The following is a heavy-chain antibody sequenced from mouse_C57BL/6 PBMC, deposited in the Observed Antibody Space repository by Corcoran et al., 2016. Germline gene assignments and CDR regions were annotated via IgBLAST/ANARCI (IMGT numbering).Heavy chain of an antibody. J-gene: IGHJ4*01. V-gene: IGHV9-3*01. Sequence: QIQLVQSGPELKKPGETVKISCTASGYTFTTYGMSWVKQAPGKGLKWMGWINTYSGVPTYADDFKGRFAFSLETSASTAYLQINNLKNEDTATYFCAPYGSRRNYAMDYWGQGTSVTVSS. D-gene: IGHD1-1*01. CDR2: INTYSGVP. CDR1: GYTFTTYG. CDR3: APYGSRRNYAMDY.